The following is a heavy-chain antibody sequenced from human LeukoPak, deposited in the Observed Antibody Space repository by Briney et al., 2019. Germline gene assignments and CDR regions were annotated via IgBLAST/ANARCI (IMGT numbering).Heavy chain of an antibody. CDR1: GGSISSSNW. J-gene: IGHJ4*02. D-gene: IGHD6-19*01. CDR3: AASSGWYDGYYFDY. Sequence: PSGTLSLTCAVSGGSISSSNWWSWGRAPPGKGLEWIGEICHSGSTNYNQSLKSRVTISVDKSKNQFSLKLSSVTAADTAVYYCAASSGWYDGYYFDYWGQGTLVTVSS. CDR2: ICHSGST. V-gene: IGHV4-4*02.